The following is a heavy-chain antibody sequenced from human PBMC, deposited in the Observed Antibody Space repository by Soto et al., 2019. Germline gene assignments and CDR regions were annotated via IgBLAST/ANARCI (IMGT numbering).Heavy chain of an antibody. CDR1: GGSVSSGSYY. D-gene: IGHD2-2*01. Sequence: SETLSLTCTVSGGSVSSGSYYWSWIRQPPGKGLEWIGYIYYSGSTNYNPSLKSRVTISVDTSKNQFSLKLSSVTAADTAVYYCARAPSYCISTSCYGYYYGMDVWGQGPTVTVS. CDR2: IYYSGST. V-gene: IGHV4-61*01. CDR3: ARAPSYCISTSCYGYYYGMDV. J-gene: IGHJ6*02.